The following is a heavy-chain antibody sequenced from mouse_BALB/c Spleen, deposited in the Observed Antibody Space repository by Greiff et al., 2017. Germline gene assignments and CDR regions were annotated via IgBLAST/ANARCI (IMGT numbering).Heavy chain of an antibody. V-gene: IGHV3-2*02. CDR2: ISYSGST. J-gene: IGHJ4*01. Sequence: ESGPGLVKPSQSLSLTCTVTGYSITSDYAWNWIRQFPGNKLEWMGYISYSGSTSYNPSLKSRISITRDTSKNQFFLQLNSVTTEDTATYYCARGHIYAMDYWGQGTAVTVSS. D-gene: IGHD3-1*01. CDR3: ARGHIYAMDY. CDR1: GYSITSDYA.